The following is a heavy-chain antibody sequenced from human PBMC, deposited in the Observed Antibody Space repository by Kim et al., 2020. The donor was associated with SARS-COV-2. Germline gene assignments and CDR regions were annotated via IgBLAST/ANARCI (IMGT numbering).Heavy chain of an antibody. D-gene: IGHD6-13*01. Sequence: SETLSLTCTVSGGSVSSGSYYWSWIRQPPGKGLEWIGYIYYSGSTNYNPSLKSRVTISVDTSKNQFSLKLSSVTAADTAVYYCARFITSSSWYVIDPWGQGTLVTVSS. J-gene: IGHJ5*02. CDR3: ARFITSSSWYVIDP. CDR2: IYYSGST. V-gene: IGHV4-61*01. CDR1: GGSVSSGSYY.